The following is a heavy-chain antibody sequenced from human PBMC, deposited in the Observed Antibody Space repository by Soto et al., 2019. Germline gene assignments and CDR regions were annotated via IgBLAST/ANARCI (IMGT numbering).Heavy chain of an antibody. D-gene: IGHD6-19*01. Sequence: QVQLVESGGGVVQPGRSLRLSCAASGFTFSSYGMHWVRQAPGKGLEWVAVIWYDGSNKYYADSVKGRFTISRDNSKNTLYLQMNSRRAEDTAVYYCAREGAVAGRGYWYFDLWGRGTLVTVSS. V-gene: IGHV3-33*01. CDR1: GFTFSSYG. CDR3: AREGAVAGRGYWYFDL. J-gene: IGHJ2*01. CDR2: IWYDGSNK.